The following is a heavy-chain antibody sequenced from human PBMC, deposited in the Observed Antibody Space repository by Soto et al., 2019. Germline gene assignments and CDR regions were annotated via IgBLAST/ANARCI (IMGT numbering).Heavy chain of an antibody. Sequence: QVQLVQSGAEVKKPGSSVKISCKASGGTFSSYAISWVRQAPGQGLEWMGGIIPIFGTANYAQKFQGRVTITADEYTSTDYMELSSLRSEDTAVYYCARGLPRGYGDYEKLDYWYFGLCGRGTLVTVSS. CDR1: GGTFSSYA. CDR2: IIPIFGTA. D-gene: IGHD4-17*01. J-gene: IGHJ2*01. CDR3: ARGLPRGYGDYEKLDYWYFGL. V-gene: IGHV1-69*01.